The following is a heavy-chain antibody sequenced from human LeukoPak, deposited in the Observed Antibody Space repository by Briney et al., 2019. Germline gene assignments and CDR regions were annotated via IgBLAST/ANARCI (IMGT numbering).Heavy chain of an antibody. Sequence: GESLKISCKGSGYSLTSYWIGWVRQMPGKGLEWMGIIYPGDSDTRYSPSFQGQVTISADKSISTAYLQWSSLKASDTAMYYCARPKRGARTAFDIWGQGTMVTVSS. D-gene: IGHD1-26*01. CDR2: IYPGDSDT. CDR1: GYSLTSYW. V-gene: IGHV5-51*01. J-gene: IGHJ3*02. CDR3: ARPKRGARTAFDI.